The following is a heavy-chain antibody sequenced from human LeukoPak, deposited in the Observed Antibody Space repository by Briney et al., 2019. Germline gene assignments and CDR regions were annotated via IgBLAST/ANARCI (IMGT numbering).Heavy chain of an antibody. V-gene: IGHV5-51*01. CDR2: IYPGDSDT. D-gene: IGHD6-13*01. CDR1: GYSFTSYW. Sequence: GXSLKISCKGSGYSFTSYWIGWVRQMPGKGLEGMGIIYPGDSDTRCSPSFQGQVTISADKSISTAYLQWSSLKASDTAMYYCARHSSSWDNYYYMDVWGKGTTVTVSS. J-gene: IGHJ6*03. CDR3: ARHSSSWDNYYYMDV.